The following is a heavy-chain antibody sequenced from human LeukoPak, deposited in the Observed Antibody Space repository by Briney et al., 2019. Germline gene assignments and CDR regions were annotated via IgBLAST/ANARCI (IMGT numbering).Heavy chain of an antibody. Sequence: GGSLRLSCAASGSTFSRYSMNWFRQAPGKGLEWVSSISSSSTYIFYGDSAKGRFTISRDNAQNSLYLQMNSLRAEDTAVYYCARHGCPNCYHIDFWGQGTLVTVSS. V-gene: IGHV3-21*01. D-gene: IGHD2-2*01. CDR2: ISSSSTYI. J-gene: IGHJ4*02. CDR1: GSTFSRYS. CDR3: ARHGCPNCYHIDF.